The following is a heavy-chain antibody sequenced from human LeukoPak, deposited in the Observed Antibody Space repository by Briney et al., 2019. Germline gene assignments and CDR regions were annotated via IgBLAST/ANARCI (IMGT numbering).Heavy chain of an antibody. CDR2: IIPIFDTT. CDR1: GGTFSSYA. D-gene: IGHD3-22*01. CDR3: ARTYRADSSGQREGAFDV. V-gene: IGHV1-69*06. Sequence: ASVKVSCKASGGTFSSYAINWVRQAPGQGLEWMGGIIPIFDTTNYAQNFQGRVTITADKSTNTAYMELSSLRSEDTAVYSCARTYRADSSGQREGAFDVWGQGTMVTVSS. J-gene: IGHJ3*01.